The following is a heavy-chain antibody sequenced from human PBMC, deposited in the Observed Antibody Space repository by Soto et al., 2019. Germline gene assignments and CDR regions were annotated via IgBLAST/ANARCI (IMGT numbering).Heavy chain of an antibody. CDR2: IYDFGTT. Sequence: SETLSLTCSVSGGSIYRGGYSWSWIRQSPGKGLEWIGDIYDFGTTSYSPSLKSRVTLSVDRSRNQFSLGLSSVTAADTAVYYCARDKWDGSGRFNWFDPWGQGTLVTVSS. J-gene: IGHJ5*02. CDR1: GGSIYRGGYS. D-gene: IGHD3-10*01. CDR3: ARDKWDGSGRFNWFDP. V-gene: IGHV4-30-2*06.